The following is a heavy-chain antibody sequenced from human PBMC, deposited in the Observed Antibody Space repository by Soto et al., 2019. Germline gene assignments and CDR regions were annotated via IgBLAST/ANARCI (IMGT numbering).Heavy chain of an antibody. D-gene: IGHD3-10*01. V-gene: IGHV4-39*01. CDR1: GGSISSSSYY. CDR3: ARLVGAKVRGVMRDFDY. J-gene: IGHJ4*02. Sequence: QLQLQESGPGLVKPSETLSLTCTVSGGSISSSSYYWGWIRQPPGKGLEWIGSIYYSGSTYYNPSLKSRVTISVDTSKNQFSLKLSSVTAADTAVYYCARLVGAKVRGVMRDFDYWGQGTLVTVSS. CDR2: IYYSGST.